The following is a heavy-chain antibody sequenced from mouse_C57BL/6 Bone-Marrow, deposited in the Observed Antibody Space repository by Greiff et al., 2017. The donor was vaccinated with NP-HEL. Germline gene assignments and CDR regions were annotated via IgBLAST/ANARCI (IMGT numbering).Heavy chain of an antibody. CDR2: IDPSPFSP. V-gene: IGHV14-4*01. CDR3: TTLYYDYFLYAMDY. D-gene: IGHD2-4*01. Sequence: EVKLQESGAELVRPFSSFPFSFPSSFFPLPASSLPFLPPLPSPVLACICWIDPSPFSPTYDSKFKGKATITADTSSNTAYLQLSSLTSEDTAVYYCTTLYYDYFLYAMDYWGQGTSVTVSS. CDR1: FFPLPASS. J-gene: IGHJ4*01.